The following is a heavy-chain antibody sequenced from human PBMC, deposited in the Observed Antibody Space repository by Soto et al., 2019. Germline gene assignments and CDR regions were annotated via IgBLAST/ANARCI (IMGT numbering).Heavy chain of an antibody. Sequence: PGGSLRLSCAASGFTFSSYSMNWVRQAPGKGLEWVSSSSSSSTYIYYADSVKGRFTISRDNAKNSLYLQMNSLRAEDTAVYYCARDRPYYYDSSGYLGAFDIWGQGTMVTVSS. J-gene: IGHJ3*02. CDR1: GFTFSSYS. CDR3: ARDRPYYYDSSGYLGAFDI. V-gene: IGHV3-21*01. D-gene: IGHD3-22*01. CDR2: SSSSSTYI.